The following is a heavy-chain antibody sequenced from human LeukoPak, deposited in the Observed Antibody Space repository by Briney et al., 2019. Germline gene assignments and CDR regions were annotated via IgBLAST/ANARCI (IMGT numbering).Heavy chain of an antibody. V-gene: IGHV4-39*07. J-gene: IGHJ4*02. CDR3: ARGGRGIAAAAQFDY. D-gene: IGHD6-13*01. CDR1: GGSISSGGYY. Sequence: SETLSLTCTVSGGSISSGGYYWSWIRQPPGKGLEWIGEINHSGSTNYNPSLKSRVTISVDTSKNQFSLKLSSVTAADTAVYYCARGGRGIAAAAQFDYWGQGTLVSVSS. CDR2: INHSGST.